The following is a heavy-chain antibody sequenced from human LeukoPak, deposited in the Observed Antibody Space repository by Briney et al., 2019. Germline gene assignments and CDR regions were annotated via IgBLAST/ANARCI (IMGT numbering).Heavy chain of an antibody. Sequence: SETLSLTCTVSGGSISSYYWSWIRQPPGKGLEWIGYIYYSESTNYNPSLKSRVTISVDTSKNQFSLKLSSVTAADTAVYYCALYYYDSTRYYFDYWGQGTLVTVSS. CDR1: GGSISSYY. CDR3: ALYYYDSTRYYFDY. D-gene: IGHD3-22*01. CDR2: IYYSEST. J-gene: IGHJ4*02. V-gene: IGHV4-59*08.